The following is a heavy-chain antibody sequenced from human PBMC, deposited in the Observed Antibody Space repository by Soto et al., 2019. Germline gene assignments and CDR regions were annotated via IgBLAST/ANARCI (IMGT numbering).Heavy chain of an antibody. CDR1: GFTFNGYG. CDR2: IWYDGRKT. Sequence: QAQLVESGGGVVQPGWSLRLYCAASGFTFNGYGMHWVRQAPGKGLVWVAVIWYDGRKTYYADSVKGRFTASRDNSKDILYLQMNGLRVEDTAVYYCARGHEGEYQPQWFDPWGQGTLVTVSS. V-gene: IGHV3-33*01. D-gene: IGHD2-2*01. J-gene: IGHJ5*02. CDR3: ARGHEGEYQPQWFDP.